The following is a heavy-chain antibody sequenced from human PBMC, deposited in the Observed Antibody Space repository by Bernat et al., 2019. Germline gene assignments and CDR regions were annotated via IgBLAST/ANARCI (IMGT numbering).Heavy chain of an antibody. J-gene: IGHJ4*02. CDR1: GFTFDSYG. V-gene: IGHV3-23*01. Sequence: EVQLLESGGGLVQPGGSLRLSCAASGFTFDSYGMSWVRQAPGKGPEWVSGISASGGTTYYADSVKGRFTVSRANSKNTVYLQMNSLRAEDTAVYYCAKVQSRSGTRTYIDYWGQGTLVTVSS. D-gene: IGHD1-26*01. CDR3: AKVQSRSGTRTYIDY. CDR2: ISASGGTT.